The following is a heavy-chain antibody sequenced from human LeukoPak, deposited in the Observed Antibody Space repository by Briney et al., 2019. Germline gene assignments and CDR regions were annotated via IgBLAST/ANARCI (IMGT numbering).Heavy chain of an antibody. CDR3: ARGPQVGAFDL. J-gene: IGHJ3*01. D-gene: IGHD1-26*01. CDR1: GGTISNYV. Sequence: ASVKVSCKTAGGTISNYVISWVRQAPGQGLEWIGGIIPIFTTANYAQKFQGRVTITADESTSTAYMELSSLRSEDTAVYYCARGPQVGAFDLWGQGTMVTVSS. CDR2: IIPIFTTA. V-gene: IGHV1-69*13.